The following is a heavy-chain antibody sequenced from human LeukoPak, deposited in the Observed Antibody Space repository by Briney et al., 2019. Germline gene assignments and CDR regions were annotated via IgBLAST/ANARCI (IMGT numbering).Heavy chain of an antibody. D-gene: IGHD1-26*01. CDR2: IKQDGSEK. J-gene: IGHJ3*02. Sequence: PGGSLRLSCAASGFTFTTYWMSWVRQAPGKGLEWVANIKQDGSEKYYVDSVKGRFTISRDNSKNTLYLQMNSLRAEDTAVYYCAKDMGDDAFDIWGQGTMVTVSS. V-gene: IGHV3-7*03. CDR3: AKDMGDDAFDI. CDR1: GFTFTTYW.